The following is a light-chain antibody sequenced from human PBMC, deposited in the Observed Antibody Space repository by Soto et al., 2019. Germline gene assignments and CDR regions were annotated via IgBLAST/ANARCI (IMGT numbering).Light chain of an antibody. J-gene: IGKJ3*01. CDR3: QQSYSTPFT. CDR1: QSISNY. Sequence: DIQMTQSPSSLSASVGDSVTITCRASQSISNYLNWYQQKPGQAPKLLVYAASSLQSGVPSRFSGSGSGTDVTLTISSRQPEDLATYYCQQSYSTPFTFGPGTKVDIK. V-gene: IGKV1-39*01. CDR2: AAS.